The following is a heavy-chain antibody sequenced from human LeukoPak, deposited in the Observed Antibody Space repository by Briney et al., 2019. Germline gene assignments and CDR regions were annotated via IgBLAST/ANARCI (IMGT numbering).Heavy chain of an antibody. CDR2: ISVSGGST. D-gene: IGHD3-9*01. V-gene: IGHV3-23*01. CDR1: GFTLSIFT. J-gene: IGHJ4*02. CDR3: AKVADYDILTGPHFDY. Sequence: GSLRLSRAASGFTLSIFTISSGRETPGKGLEWVSGISVSGGSTYYADSVKGRFTISRDNSKNTLYLQMNSLRAEDTAVYYCAKVADYDILTGPHFDYWGQGTLVTVSS.